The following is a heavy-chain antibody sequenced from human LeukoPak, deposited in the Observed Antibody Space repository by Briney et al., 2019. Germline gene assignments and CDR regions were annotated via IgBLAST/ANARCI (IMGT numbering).Heavy chain of an antibody. CDR3: ATVGYDNYGSMRLDY. V-gene: IGHV1-24*01. Sequence: ASVKVSCKVSGYTLTELSMHWVRQAPGKGREWRGGFDPEDGETIYAQKFQGRVTMTEDTSTDTAYMELSSLRSEDTAVYYCATVGYDNYGSMRLDYWGQGTLVTVSS. CDR1: GYTLTELS. J-gene: IGHJ4*02. D-gene: IGHD3-10*01. CDR2: FDPEDGET.